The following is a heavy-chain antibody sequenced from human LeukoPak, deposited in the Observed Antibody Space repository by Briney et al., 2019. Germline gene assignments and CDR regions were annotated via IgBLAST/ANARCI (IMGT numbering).Heavy chain of an antibody. CDR1: GFTFSSYS. D-gene: IGHD6-6*01. J-gene: IGHJ4*02. CDR3: AKSVYSSSSRPFDY. CDR2: MSSGSSYI. Sequence: GGSLRLSCAASGFTFSSYSMNWVRQAPGKGLEWVSSMSSGSSYIYSADSVKGRFTISRDNAKNSLYLQINSLRAEDTAVYYCAKSVYSSSSRPFDYWGQGTLVTVSS. V-gene: IGHV3-21*04.